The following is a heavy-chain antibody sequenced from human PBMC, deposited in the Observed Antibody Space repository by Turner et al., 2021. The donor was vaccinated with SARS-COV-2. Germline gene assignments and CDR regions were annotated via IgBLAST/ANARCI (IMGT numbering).Heavy chain of an antibody. CDR2: ISYDGSSK. CDR1: GFTFSSYA. J-gene: IGHJ6*02. D-gene: IGHD6-13*01. Sequence: QVQLVESGGGVVQPGRSLRLSCAASGFTFSSYAMHWVRQAPGKGLEWVAVISYDGSSKQFADSVKGRCTISRDNSKNTLDMELNSLRVEDTAVYYCARTYSSTPMDVWGQGTTVTVSS. CDR3: ARTYSSTPMDV. V-gene: IGHV3-30-3*01.